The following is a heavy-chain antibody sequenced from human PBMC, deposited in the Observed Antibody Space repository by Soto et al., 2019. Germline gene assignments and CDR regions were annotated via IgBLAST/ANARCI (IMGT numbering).Heavy chain of an antibody. J-gene: IGHJ4*02. V-gene: IGHV3-23*01. CDR1: GFTFSSYA. CDR3: ATRAHGLYFDY. CDR2: ISGSGDST. Sequence: EVQLLESGGGLVQPGGSLRLSCAASGFTFSSYAMNWVRQAPGKGLEWVSVISGSGDSTYYADSVKGRFTISRDNSKNTRYLQMNSLRAEDTAVYYCATRAHGLYFDYWGQGTLVTVSS.